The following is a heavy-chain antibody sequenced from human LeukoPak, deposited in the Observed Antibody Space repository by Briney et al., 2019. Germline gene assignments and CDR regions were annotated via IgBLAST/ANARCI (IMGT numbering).Heavy chain of an antibody. CDR3: AKDLSGAFDI. CDR2: ISWNSGSI. CDR1: GFTFDDYA. J-gene: IGHJ3*02. V-gene: IGHV3-9*01. Sequence: GRSLRLSCAASGFTFDDYAMHWVRQVPGKGLEWVSGISWNSGSIGYADSVKGRFTISRDNAKNSLYLQMNSLRAEDTALYYCAKDLSGAFDIWGQGTMVTVSS.